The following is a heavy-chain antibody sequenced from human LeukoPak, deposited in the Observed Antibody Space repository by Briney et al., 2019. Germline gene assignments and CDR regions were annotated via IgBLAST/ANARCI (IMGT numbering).Heavy chain of an antibody. CDR2: ISAYNGNT. J-gene: IGHJ4*02. CDR1: GYTFTNYG. CDR3: ARVCHWDIANTRGDPVDY. Sequence: GASVKVPCKSSGYTFTNYGITWVRQAPGQGLEWMGWISAYNGNTNYAQKFQGRVTMTTDTSTSTAYMEVRSLRSDDTAMYYCARVCHWDIANTRGDPVDYWGQGTLVTVSS. D-gene: IGHD2-15*01. V-gene: IGHV1-18*01.